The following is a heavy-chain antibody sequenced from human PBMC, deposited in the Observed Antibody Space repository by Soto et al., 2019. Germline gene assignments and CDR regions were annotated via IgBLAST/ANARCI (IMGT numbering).Heavy chain of an antibody. CDR1: GYTITIYG. CDR3: ARVDYYDSSGYYGY. Sequence: QVQLVQSGAEVKKPGASVKVSCKASGYTITIYGISWVRQAPGQGLEWVGWISGYNGNTDYAQNLQDRVTLTTDASTSSVYMELRSLRSDDTAVYYCARVDYYDSSGYYGYWGQGTLITVSS. CDR2: ISGYNGNT. V-gene: IGHV1-18*04. D-gene: IGHD3-22*01. J-gene: IGHJ4*02.